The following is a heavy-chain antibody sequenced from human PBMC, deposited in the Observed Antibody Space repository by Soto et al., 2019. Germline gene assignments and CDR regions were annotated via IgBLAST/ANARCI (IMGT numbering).Heavy chain of an antibody. CDR1: GFTFSSYA. Sequence: GGSLRLSCAASGFTFSSYAIHWVRQAPGKGLEWVAVISYDGSNKYYADSVKGRFTNSRDNSKNTPYLQMNSLRAEDTAVFYCARDDIPPYYYYGMDGWGQGTTVTVS. V-gene: IGHV3-30-3*01. CDR3: ARDDIPPYYYYGMDG. CDR2: ISYDGSNK. D-gene: IGHD2-21*01. J-gene: IGHJ6*02.